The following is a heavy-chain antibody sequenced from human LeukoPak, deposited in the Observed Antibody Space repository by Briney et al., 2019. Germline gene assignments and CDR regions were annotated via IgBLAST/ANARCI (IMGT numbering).Heavy chain of an antibody. CDR3: ARDRGALGYCSGGSCYYAQGFLNQDFDY. D-gene: IGHD2-15*01. CDR2: ISAYNGNT. J-gene: IGHJ4*02. V-gene: IGHV1-18*01. Sequence: ASVKVSCKASGYTFTSYGISWVRQAPGQGLEWMGWISAYNGNTNYAQKLQGRVTMTTDTSTSTAYMELRSLRSDDTAVYYCARDRGALGYCSGGSCYYAQGFLNQDFDYWGQGTLVTVSS. CDR1: GYTFTSYG.